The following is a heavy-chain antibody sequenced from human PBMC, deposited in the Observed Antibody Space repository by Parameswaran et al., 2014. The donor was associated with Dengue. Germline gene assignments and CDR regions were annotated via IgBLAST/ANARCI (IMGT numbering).Heavy chain of an antibody. J-gene: IGHJ6*03. Sequence: SWVRQAPGQGLEWMGGIIPIFGTANYAQKFQGRVTITADESTSTAYMELSSLRSEDTAVYYCAREFPYCSGGSCYSPHYYMDVWGKGPRSPSP. CDR2: IIPIFGTA. D-gene: IGHD2-15*01. CDR3: AREFPYCSGGSCYSPHYYMDV. V-gene: IGHV1-69*01.